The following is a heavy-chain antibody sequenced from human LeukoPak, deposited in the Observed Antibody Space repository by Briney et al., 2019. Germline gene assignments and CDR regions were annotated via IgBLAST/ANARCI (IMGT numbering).Heavy chain of an antibody. CDR3: ARDPKTGSPDYFDY. Sequence: SGGSLRLSCATSGFTFNNYPMQWVHQTPGKGLEWVAVIGYDGRFKFHSDSVKGRFTISRDDSKNTLYLQMNSLRPEDTALYYCARDPKTGSPDYFDYRGQGTLVTVST. D-gene: IGHD3-10*01. V-gene: IGHV3-30*04. CDR1: GFTFNNYP. J-gene: IGHJ4*02. CDR2: IGYDGRFK.